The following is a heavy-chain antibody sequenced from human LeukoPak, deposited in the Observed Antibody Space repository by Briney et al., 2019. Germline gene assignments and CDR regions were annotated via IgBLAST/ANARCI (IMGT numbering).Heavy chain of an antibody. CDR1: GFTFTSYG. V-gene: IGHV3-33*01. CDR2: IWDDGNNK. Sequence: GGSLRLSCAASGFTFTSYGMHGVRQAPGKGLDWVALIWDDGNNKYYADSVKGRFTISRDNSKNTLYLQMNSLRAEDTAVYYCARDNGEWRLNWFDHWGQGTLVTVSS. D-gene: IGHD2-8*01. J-gene: IGHJ5*02. CDR3: ARDNGEWRLNWFDH.